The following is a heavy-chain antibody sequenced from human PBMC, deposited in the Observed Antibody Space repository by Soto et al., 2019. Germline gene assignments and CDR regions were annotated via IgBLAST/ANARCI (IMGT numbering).Heavy chain of an antibody. CDR3: ARVGPLGERYCTNGVCYSTGWFDP. J-gene: IGHJ5*02. CDR1: GYAFTRYC. D-gene: IGHD2-8*01. Sequence: ASVNVACKSSGYAFTRYCSSWVRQTPGQGRECMGWISAYNGNTNYAQKLQGRVTMTTDTSTSTAYMELRSLRSDDTAVYYCARVGPLGERYCTNGVCYSTGWFDPWGQGPLVTVHS. CDR2: ISAYNGNT. V-gene: IGHV1-18*04.